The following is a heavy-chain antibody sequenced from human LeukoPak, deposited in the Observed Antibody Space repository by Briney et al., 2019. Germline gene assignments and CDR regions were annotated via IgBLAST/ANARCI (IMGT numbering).Heavy chain of an antibody. CDR3: ARGRFLEWVGIDY. Sequence: SETLSLTCTVSGGSISSGDYYWSWIRQPPGKGLEWIGYIYYSGSTYYNPSLKSRVTISVDTSKNQFSLKLSSVTAADTAVYYCARGRFLEWVGIDYWGQGTLVTVSS. D-gene: IGHD3-3*01. CDR1: GGSISSGDYY. J-gene: IGHJ4*02. CDR2: IYYSGST. V-gene: IGHV4-30-4*01.